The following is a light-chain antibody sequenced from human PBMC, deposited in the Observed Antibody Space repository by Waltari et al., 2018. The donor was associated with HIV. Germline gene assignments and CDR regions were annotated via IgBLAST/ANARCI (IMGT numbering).Light chain of an antibody. CDR3: QSSDNSDWT. V-gene: IGLV3-25*03. CDR1: ALSRHF. CDR2: KDN. Sequence: SSELTQAPSVSVSPGQTAKITCSGDALSRHFVFWYQQKSGQAPRMMIFKDNARSAVIPARFSASPSGSTSPLTITGVQADHEGDYYSQSSDNSDWTFGGGTKLTV. J-gene: IGLJ2*01.